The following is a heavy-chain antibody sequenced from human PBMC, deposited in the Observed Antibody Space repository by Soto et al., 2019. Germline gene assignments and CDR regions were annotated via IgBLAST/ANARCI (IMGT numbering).Heavy chain of an antibody. D-gene: IGHD2-15*01. CDR1: GFTFSSYA. CDR2: ISGSGGST. J-gene: IGHJ4*02. V-gene: IGHV3-23*01. CDR3: AKDLGSGIYCSGGSCYAPFDY. Sequence: GGSLRPACAASGFTFSSYAMSWVRQAPGEGLEWVSAISGSGGSTYYADSVKGRFTLSRDNSKNTLYLQMHSLRAEETAVYYCAKDLGSGIYCSGGSCYAPFDYWGQGTLVTVSS.